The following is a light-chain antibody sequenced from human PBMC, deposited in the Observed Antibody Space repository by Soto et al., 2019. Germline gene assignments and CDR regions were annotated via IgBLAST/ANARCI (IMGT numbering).Light chain of an antibody. Sequence: EIVMTQSPATLSVSPGERVTLSCRASQSVSSRLAWYHQKPGQSPRLLIYGASSRATGIPDRFSGSGSGTDFTLTISRLEPEDFATYYCQQLFDSPITFGQGTRLEIK. V-gene: IGKV3D-15*01. CDR2: GAS. CDR3: QQLFDSPIT. J-gene: IGKJ5*01. CDR1: QSVSSR.